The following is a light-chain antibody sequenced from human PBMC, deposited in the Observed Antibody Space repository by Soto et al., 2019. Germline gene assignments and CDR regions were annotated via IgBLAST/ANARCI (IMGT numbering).Light chain of an antibody. J-gene: IGLJ1*01. CDR3: QSYDSSLSSYV. Sequence: QSVLTQPPSMSGAPGQRVTISCTGSSSNIGAAYDVHWYQHLPGTAPKLLIYGNNNRPSGVPDRFSGSKSGTSASLAITGLQAGDEVDYYCQSYDSSLSSYVFGTGTKVTVL. V-gene: IGLV1-40*01. CDR1: SSNIGAAYD. CDR2: GNN.